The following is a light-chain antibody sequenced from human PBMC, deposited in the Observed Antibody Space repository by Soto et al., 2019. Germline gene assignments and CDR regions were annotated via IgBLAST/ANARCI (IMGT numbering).Light chain of an antibody. CDR3: QQYDSYSWT. J-gene: IGKJ1*01. V-gene: IGKV1-33*01. CDR2: DAS. CDR1: QDINNY. Sequence: IQMTQSPSSLSASVGDRVTITCQASQDINNYLNWYQQKPGQAPKLLIYDASDLESGVPSRFSGSGSGTEFTLTISSLQPDDFATYYCQQYDSYSWTFGQGTKVDIK.